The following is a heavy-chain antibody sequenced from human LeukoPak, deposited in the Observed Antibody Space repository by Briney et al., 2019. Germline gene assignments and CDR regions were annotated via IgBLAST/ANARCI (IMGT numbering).Heavy chain of an antibody. Sequence: GGSLRLSCGASGFTFSNYWMSWARQAPGKGVECVANIMKDGSSNHYADSVRGLFTISRDNAKNSLYLQMNSLRDEDTAVYYCARERDFYVADYWGQGTLLTVSS. V-gene: IGHV3-7*01. CDR2: IMKDGSSN. D-gene: IGHD2-21*02. J-gene: IGHJ4*02. CDR3: ARERDFYVADY. CDR1: GFTFSNYW.